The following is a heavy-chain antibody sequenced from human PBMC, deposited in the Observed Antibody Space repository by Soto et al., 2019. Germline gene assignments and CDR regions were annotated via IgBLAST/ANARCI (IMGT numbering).Heavy chain of an antibody. Sequence: QVQLVESGGGVVQPGRSLRLSCAASGFTFSSYAMHWVRQAPGKGLEWVAVISYDGSNKYYADSVKGRFTISRDNSKNTLYLQMNSLRAEDSAVYYCARMYLGDETLGLDYWGQGTLVTVFS. CDR3: ARMYLGDETLGLDY. CDR1: GFTFSSYA. J-gene: IGHJ4*02. D-gene: IGHD2-8*01. V-gene: IGHV3-30-3*01. CDR2: ISYDGSNK.